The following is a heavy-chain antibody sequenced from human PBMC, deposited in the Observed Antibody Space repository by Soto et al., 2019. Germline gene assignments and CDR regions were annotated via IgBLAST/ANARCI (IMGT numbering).Heavy chain of an antibody. CDR1: GFTFSSYW. D-gene: IGHD3-3*01. V-gene: IGHV3-7*01. Sequence: GGSLRLSCAASGFTFSSYWMSWVRQAPGKGLEWVANIKQDGSEKYYVDSVKGRFTISRDNDKNSLYLQMNSLRAEDTAVYYFSRDGGLHYDFLSGYYYYGMDVWGQGTTVTVSS. CDR3: SRDGGLHYDFLSGYYYYGMDV. J-gene: IGHJ6*02. CDR2: IKQDGSEK.